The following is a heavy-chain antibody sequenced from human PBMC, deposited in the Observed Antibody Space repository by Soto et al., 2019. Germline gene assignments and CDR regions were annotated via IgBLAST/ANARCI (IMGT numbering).Heavy chain of an antibody. CDR1: GFTFSSYG. J-gene: IGHJ4*02. V-gene: IGHV3-30*18. Sequence: GGSLRLSCAASGFTFSSYGMHWVRQAPGKGLEWVALISYDGSNKYYADSVRGRFTISGDNSKNTLYLQMNSLRAEDTAVYYCAKDKGFIAARALDFWGQGTLVTVSS. CDR2: ISYDGSNK. CDR3: AKDKGFIAARALDF. D-gene: IGHD6-13*01.